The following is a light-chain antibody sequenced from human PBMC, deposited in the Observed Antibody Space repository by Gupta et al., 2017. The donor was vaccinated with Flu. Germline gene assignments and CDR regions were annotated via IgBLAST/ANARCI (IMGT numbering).Light chain of an antibody. CDR2: KVS. CDR3: MQGAHWPRA. Sequence: ISCRFSQCLVYSDGSTMLHWFQQRPGQCPRRLIRKVSHRESGVPVKFSGSGSGTEFTLKISRVEAEDVGVYFCMQGAHWPRAFGEGTKVEIK. J-gene: IGKJ1*01. CDR1: QCLVYSDGSTM. V-gene: IGKV2-30*01.